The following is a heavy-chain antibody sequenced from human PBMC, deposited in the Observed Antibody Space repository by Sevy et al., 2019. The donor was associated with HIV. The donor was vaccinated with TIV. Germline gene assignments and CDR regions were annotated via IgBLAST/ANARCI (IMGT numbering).Heavy chain of an antibody. CDR3: TRAPPVRSGDDSLNWFDP. D-gene: IGHD5-12*01. CDR2: IHSSGTT. CDR1: SGSISSYY. Sequence: SDTLSLTFTVSSGSISSYYWSWIRQPPGKGLEYIGYIHSSGTTNYNPSLKSRVTISVDTSKNQFSLNLSSVTAADTAVYYCTRAPPVRSGDDSLNWFDPWGQGTLVTVSS. J-gene: IGHJ5*02. V-gene: IGHV4-59*01.